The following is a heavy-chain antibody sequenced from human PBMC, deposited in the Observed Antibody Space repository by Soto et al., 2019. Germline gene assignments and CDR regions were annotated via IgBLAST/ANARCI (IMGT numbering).Heavy chain of an antibody. CDR2: ISWNSGSI. D-gene: IGHD2-15*01. V-gene: IGHV3-9*01. J-gene: IGHJ4*02. CDR3: AKGTYCSGGSCSTPFDY. CDR1: GFTFDDYA. Sequence: VQLVESGGGLVQPGRSLRLSCAASGFTFDDYAMHWVRQAPGKGLEWVSGISWNSGSIGYADSVKGRFTISRDNAKNSLYLQMNSLRAEDTALYYCAKGTYCSGGSCSTPFDYWGQGTLDTVSS.